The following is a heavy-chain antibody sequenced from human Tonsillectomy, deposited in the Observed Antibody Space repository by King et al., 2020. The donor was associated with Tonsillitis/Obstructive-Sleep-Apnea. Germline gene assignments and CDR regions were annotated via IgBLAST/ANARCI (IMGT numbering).Heavy chain of an antibody. Sequence: VQLVESGGGLVQPGGSLRLSCAASGFTFSSYAMTWVRPAPGEGLEWGSDISSGGGSTFYADSVKGRFTTSRDNSKNTLYLQVNNLRAEDTAVYYCAKKSGNYNGLFDSWGQGTLVTVSS. CDR3: AKKSGNYNGLFDS. V-gene: IGHV3-23*04. CDR2: ISSGGGST. J-gene: IGHJ4*02. CDR1: GFTFSSYA. D-gene: IGHD1-26*01.